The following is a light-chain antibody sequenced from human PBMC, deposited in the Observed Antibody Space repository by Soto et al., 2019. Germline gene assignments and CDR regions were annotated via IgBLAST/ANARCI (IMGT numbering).Light chain of an antibody. CDR2: AAS. Sequence: DIQMTQSPSSLSASIGDRVTITCRASQGIGNSLAWYQQKPGEVPKLLIYAASTLQSGVPSRFWGSGSGTDFTLTISSLQPEDVATYHCQKHNSVPFTLGPGTKVDIK. V-gene: IGKV1-27*01. CDR1: QGIGNS. CDR3: QKHNSVPFT. J-gene: IGKJ3*01.